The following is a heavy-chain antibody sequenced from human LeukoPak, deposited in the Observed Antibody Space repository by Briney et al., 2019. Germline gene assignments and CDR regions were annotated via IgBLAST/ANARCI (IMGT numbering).Heavy chain of an antibody. Sequence: PSETLSLTCTVSGGSISSSSYYWGWIRQPPGKGLEWIGSIYYSGSTYYNPSLKSRVTISVDTSKNQFSLKLSSVTAADTAVYYCARQGYDILTGYFGHYYFDYWGQGTLVTVSS. CDR3: ARQGYDILTGYFGHYYFDY. CDR2: IYYSGST. CDR1: GGSISSSSYY. V-gene: IGHV4-39*01. D-gene: IGHD3-9*01. J-gene: IGHJ4*02.